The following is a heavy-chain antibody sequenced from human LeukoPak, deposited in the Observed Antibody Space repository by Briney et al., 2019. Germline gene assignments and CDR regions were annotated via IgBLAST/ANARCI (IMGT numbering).Heavy chain of an antibody. Sequence: PSETLSLTCAVYGGSFSGYYWSWIRQPPGKGLEWIGEINHSGSTNYNPSLKSRVTISVDTSKNQFSLKLSSVTAADTAVYYCARTTLNSAWFDPWGQGTLVTVSS. CDR2: INHSGST. CDR3: ARTTLNSAWFDP. J-gene: IGHJ5*02. CDR1: GGSFSGYY. V-gene: IGHV4-34*01. D-gene: IGHD1-1*01.